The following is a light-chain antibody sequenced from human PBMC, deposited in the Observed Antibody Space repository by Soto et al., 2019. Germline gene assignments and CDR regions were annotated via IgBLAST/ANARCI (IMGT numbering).Light chain of an antibody. CDR3: QQRSNWPRVT. Sequence: EIVLTQSPATLSLSPGERATLSCRASQSVSSYLAWYQQKPGQPPRLLIYDASNRATGIPARFSGSGSGTDCTITISSLETEDFAVYYCQQRSNWPRVTFGPGTRVDVK. CDR2: DAS. J-gene: IGKJ3*01. CDR1: QSVSSY. V-gene: IGKV3-11*01.